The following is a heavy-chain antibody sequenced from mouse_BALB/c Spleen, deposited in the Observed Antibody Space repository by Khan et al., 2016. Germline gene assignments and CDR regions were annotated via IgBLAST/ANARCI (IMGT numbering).Heavy chain of an antibody. CDR1: GYSFTRYW. CDR2: IHPSDSES. CDR3: TRSAEGNQPYYAMDY. V-gene: IGHV1-61*01. D-gene: IGHD2-1*01. Sequence: QVQLQQSGTELVRPGASVKLSCKASGYSFTRYWMNWVKQRPGQGLEWIGMIHPSDSESRLNQKFKDKATLTVDNSSSIAYMQLSSPTSEDSAVYYCTRSAEGNQPYYAMDYWGQGTSVTVSS. J-gene: IGHJ4*01.